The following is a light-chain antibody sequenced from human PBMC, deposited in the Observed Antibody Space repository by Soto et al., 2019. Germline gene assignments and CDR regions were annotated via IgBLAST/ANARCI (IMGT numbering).Light chain of an antibody. V-gene: IGKV1-39*01. CDR2: AAS. Sequence: DIQMTQPPSSLSASVGDRVTITCRASQSISSKLNWYQQKPGKVPKLLIYAASSLQSGVPSRFSGSGSGTDFTLTISSLQPEDVATYYCQQSYSRVTFGQGTKV. CDR1: QSISSK. CDR3: QQSYSRVT. J-gene: IGKJ1*01.